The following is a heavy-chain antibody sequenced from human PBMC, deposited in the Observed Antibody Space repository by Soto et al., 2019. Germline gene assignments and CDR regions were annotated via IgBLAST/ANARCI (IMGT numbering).Heavy chain of an antibody. V-gene: IGHV4-59*01. J-gene: IGHJ4*02. D-gene: IGHD5-12*01. CDR3: ARDRYRRVFDH. Sequence: SETLSLTCTVSGGSISSYYWSWIRQPPGKGLEWIGYIYYSGSTNYNPSLKSRVTISVDTSKNQFSLKLSSVTAADTAVYYCARDRYRRVFDHWGQGTLVTVSS. CDR1: GGSISSYY. CDR2: IYYSGST.